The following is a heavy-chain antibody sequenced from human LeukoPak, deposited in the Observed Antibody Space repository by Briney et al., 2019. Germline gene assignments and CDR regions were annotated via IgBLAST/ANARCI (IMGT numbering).Heavy chain of an antibody. CDR3: ARGSSLDYGDYKGMDV. CDR2: ISSSSSTI. D-gene: IGHD4-17*01. J-gene: IGHJ6*02. CDR1: GFTFSSYS. Sequence: GGSLRLSCAASGFTFSSYSMNWVRQAPGKGLEWVSYISSSSSTIYYADSVKGRFTISRDNAKNALYLQMNSLRAEDTAVYYCARGSSLDYGDYKGMDVWGQGTTVTVSS. V-gene: IGHV3-48*01.